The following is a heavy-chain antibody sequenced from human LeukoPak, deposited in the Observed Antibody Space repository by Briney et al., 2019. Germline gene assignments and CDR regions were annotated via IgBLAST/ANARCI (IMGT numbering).Heavy chain of an antibody. D-gene: IGHD3-10*01. J-gene: IGHJ4*02. CDR1: GFTFSTYG. V-gene: IGHV3-21*05. CDR2: ISSSSSYI. Sequence: PGGSLRLSCAASGFTFSTYGIHWVRQAPGKGLEWVSYISSSSSYIYYADSVKGRFTISRDNAKNSLYLQMNSLRAEDTAVYYCARDSLVVGYWGQGTLVTVSS. CDR3: ARDSLVVGY.